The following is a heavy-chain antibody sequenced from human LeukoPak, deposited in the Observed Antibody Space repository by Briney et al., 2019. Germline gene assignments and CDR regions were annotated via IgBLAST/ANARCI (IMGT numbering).Heavy chain of an antibody. CDR1: GYTFTGYY. J-gene: IGHJ4*02. Sequence: ASVKGSCKASGYTFTGYYLHWVRQAPGQGLEWMGWINPNSGGTNYAQKFQGRVTMTRDTSISTAYMELSRLRSDDTAVYYCARAHTGSFTVGIDCWGQGTLVTVSS. V-gene: IGHV1-2*02. CDR2: INPNSGGT. CDR3: ARAHTGSFTVGIDC. D-gene: IGHD4-23*01.